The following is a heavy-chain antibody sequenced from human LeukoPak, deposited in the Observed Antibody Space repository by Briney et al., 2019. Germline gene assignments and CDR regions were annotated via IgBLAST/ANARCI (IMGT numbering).Heavy chain of an antibody. J-gene: IGHJ6*03. D-gene: IGHD3-22*01. CDR1: GFTFSSYG. CDR2: IWYDGSNK. Sequence: GGSLRLSCAASGFTFSSYGMHWVRQAPGKGLEWVAVIWYDGSNKYYADSVKGRFTISRDNSKNTLYLQMNSLRAEDTAVYYCARDGIVVSSGYYYYYYYMDVWGKGTTVTVSS. V-gene: IGHV3-33*08. CDR3: ARDGIVVSSGYYYYYYYMDV.